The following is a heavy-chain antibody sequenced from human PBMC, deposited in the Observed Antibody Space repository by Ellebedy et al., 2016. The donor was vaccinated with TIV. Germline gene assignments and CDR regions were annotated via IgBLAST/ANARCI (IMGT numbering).Heavy chain of an antibody. CDR2: IYYSGST. J-gene: IGHJ4*02. Sequence: MPSETLSLTCTVSGGSISSSSYYWGWIRQPPGKGLEWIGSIYYSGSTYYNPSLKSRVTISVDTSKNQFSLKLSSVTAADTAVYYCASGRPAKNYFDYWGQGTLVTVSS. CDR1: GGSISSSSYY. V-gene: IGHV4-39*07. D-gene: IGHD1-1*01. CDR3: ASGRPAKNYFDY.